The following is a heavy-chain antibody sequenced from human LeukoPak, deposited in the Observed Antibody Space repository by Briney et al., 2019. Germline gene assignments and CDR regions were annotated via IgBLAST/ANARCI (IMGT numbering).Heavy chain of an antibody. V-gene: IGHV1-3*01. Sequence: ASVKVSCKASRYIFISYAMHWVRQAPGQRLEWMGWITAGNGNTKYSQKFQGRVTITRDTSASTAYMELSSLRSEDTAVYYCARDSGEYYFDYWGQGTLVTVSS. CDR1: RYIFISYA. J-gene: IGHJ4*02. CDR3: ARDSGEYYFDY. D-gene: IGHD2-15*01. CDR2: ITAGNGNT.